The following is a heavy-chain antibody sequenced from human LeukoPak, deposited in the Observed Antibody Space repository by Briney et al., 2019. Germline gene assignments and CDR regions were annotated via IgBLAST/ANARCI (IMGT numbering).Heavy chain of an antibody. J-gene: IGHJ4*02. CDR2: LHHSGAT. CDR3: ARDTGVEGPTRGVSFDY. Sequence: KASETLSLTCTVSGGSIRSHYWNWIRQVAGKGLEWIGRLHHSGATNYNPSLMTRLSMSVDTSKNQFSLLLTSVTAADTAMYYCARDTGVEGPTRGVSFDYWGQGTLVTVSS. CDR1: GGSIRSHY. D-gene: IGHD1-26*01. V-gene: IGHV4-4*07.